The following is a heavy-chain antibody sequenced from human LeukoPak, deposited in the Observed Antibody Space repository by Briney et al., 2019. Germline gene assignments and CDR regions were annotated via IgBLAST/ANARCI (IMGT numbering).Heavy chain of an antibody. V-gene: IGHV3-7*01. Sequence: PGGSLRLSCAASGFSFSSTLLTWVRQAPGKGLEWLANIKEDGSVKNYVDSVKGRFIISRDNARNSLYLQMNSLRAEDTAVYYCARDVDGSLDYWGQGTLVTVSS. D-gene: IGHD1-26*01. CDR2: IKEDGSVK. J-gene: IGHJ4*02. CDR1: GFSFSSTL. CDR3: ARDVDGSLDY.